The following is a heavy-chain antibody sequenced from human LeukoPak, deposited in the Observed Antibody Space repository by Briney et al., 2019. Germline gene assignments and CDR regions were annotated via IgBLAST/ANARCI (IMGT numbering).Heavy chain of an antibody. V-gene: IGHV4-39*07. CDR3: ARVRVVVAATNWFDP. J-gene: IGHJ5*02. CDR1: GGSISSSSYY. Sequence: SETLSLTCTVSGGSISSSSYYWGWIRQPPGKGLEWIGSIYYSGSTYYNPSLKSRVTISVDTSKNQFSLKLSSVTAADTAVYYCARVRVVVAATNWFDPWGQGTLVTVSS. D-gene: IGHD2-15*01. CDR2: IYYSGST.